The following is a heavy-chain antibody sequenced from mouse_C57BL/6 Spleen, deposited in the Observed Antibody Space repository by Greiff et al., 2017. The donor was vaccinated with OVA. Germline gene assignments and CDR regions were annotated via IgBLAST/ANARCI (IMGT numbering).Heavy chain of an antibody. V-gene: IGHV1-39*01. CDR2: INPNYGTT. D-gene: IGHD3-2*02. Sequence: VQLQQSGPELVKPGASVKISCKASGYSFTDYNMNWVKQSNGKSLEWIGVINPNYGTTSYNQKFKGKATLTVDQSSSTAYMQLNSLTSEDSAVYYYARMRDSSGYGAMDYWGQGTSVTVSS. CDR3: ARMRDSSGYGAMDY. J-gene: IGHJ4*01. CDR1: GYSFTDYN.